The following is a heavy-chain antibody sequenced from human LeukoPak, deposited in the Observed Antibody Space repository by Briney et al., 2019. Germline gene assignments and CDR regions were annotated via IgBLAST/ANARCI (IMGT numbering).Heavy chain of an antibody. J-gene: IGHJ3*02. Sequence: GGSLRLSCAASGFSFSFYGMHCVRQAPGKGLEWVAVISNDGSNKYYADSVKGRFTISRDNSKNTLYLQMNSLRAEDTAVYYCAKGRGAFDIWGQGTMVTISS. V-gene: IGHV3-30*18. CDR2: ISNDGSNK. CDR1: GFSFSFYG. CDR3: AKGRGAFDI. D-gene: IGHD3-10*01.